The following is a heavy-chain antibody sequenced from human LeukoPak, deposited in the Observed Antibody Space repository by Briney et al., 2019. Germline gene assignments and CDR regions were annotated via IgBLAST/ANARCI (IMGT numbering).Heavy chain of an antibody. CDR3: ARVAPELEARYYYYMDV. V-gene: IGHV4-59*13. J-gene: IGHJ6*03. Sequence: SETLSLICTVSGGSISNYYWSWIRQPPGKGLEWIGHIYYSGSTNYNPSLKSRVSISVDTSKNQFSLRLSSVTAADTAVYYCARVAPELEARYYYYMDVWGKGTTVPVS. CDR2: IYYSGST. CDR1: GGSISNYY. D-gene: IGHD3-16*02.